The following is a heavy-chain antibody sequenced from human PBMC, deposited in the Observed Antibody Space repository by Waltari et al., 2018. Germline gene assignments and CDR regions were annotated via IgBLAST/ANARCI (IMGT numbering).Heavy chain of an antibody. CDR2: ISGNSADI. D-gene: IGHD6-13*01. V-gene: IGHV3-23*01. Sequence: EVRLLQAGGSFVQHGGALGLSCDASGYTCTIPAMPWVRHAPGNGLQWVAIISGNSADIYYADSVKVRFTISRDNSRNTLYLQMNSVRAEDTAVYYCAKDRGYEFPYYSDCWGQGTLVTVSS. CDR3: AKDRGYEFPYYSDC. J-gene: IGHJ4*02. CDR1: GYTCTIPA.